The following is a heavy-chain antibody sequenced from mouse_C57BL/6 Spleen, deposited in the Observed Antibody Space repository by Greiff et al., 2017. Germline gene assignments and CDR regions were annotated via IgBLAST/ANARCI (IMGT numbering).Heavy chain of an antibody. Sequence: EVQLVESGGGLVKPGGSLKLSCAASGFTFSDYGMHWVRQAPEKGLEWVAYISSGSSTIYYADTVKGRFTISRDNAKNTLFLQMTSLRSEDTAMYYCARAYDGYYVVDAMDYWGQGTSVTVSS. D-gene: IGHD2-3*01. CDR2: ISSGSSTI. CDR1: GFTFSDYG. J-gene: IGHJ4*01. V-gene: IGHV5-17*01. CDR3: ARAYDGYYVVDAMDY.